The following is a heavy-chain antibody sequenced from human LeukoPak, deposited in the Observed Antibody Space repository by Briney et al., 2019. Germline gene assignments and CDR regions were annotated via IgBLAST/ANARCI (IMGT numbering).Heavy chain of an antibody. Sequence: ASVKVSCKASGYTFTSYGITWVRQAPGQGLEWMGWISAYNGNTNYAQKVQGRVTMTTDTSTSTAYMELRSLRSDDTAVYYCARDERGVRTGGYYGMDVWGQGTTVTVSS. V-gene: IGHV1-18*01. J-gene: IGHJ6*02. D-gene: IGHD3-10*01. CDR2: ISAYNGNT. CDR3: ARDERGVRTGGYYGMDV. CDR1: GYTFTSYG.